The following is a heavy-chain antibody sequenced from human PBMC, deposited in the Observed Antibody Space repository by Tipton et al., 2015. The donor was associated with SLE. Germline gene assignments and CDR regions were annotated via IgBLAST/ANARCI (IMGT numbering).Heavy chain of an antibody. Sequence: GSLRLSCAASGFNFDNYGMSWVRQAPGKGLEWVSGISGSGGSTYYADSVKGRFTISRDNSKNTLYLQMNSLRAEDTAVYYCAKLAGGLNYWGQRTLVPVSS. V-gene: IGHV3-23*01. J-gene: IGHJ4*02. D-gene: IGHD4-23*01. CDR3: AKLAGGLNY. CDR1: GFNFDNYG. CDR2: ISGSGGST.